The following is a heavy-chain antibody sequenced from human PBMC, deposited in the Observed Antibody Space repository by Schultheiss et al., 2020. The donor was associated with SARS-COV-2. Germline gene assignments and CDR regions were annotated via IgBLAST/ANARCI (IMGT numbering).Heavy chain of an antibody. Sequence: SQTLSLTCGISGDSITSSDRWSWIRQPPGKGLEWIGEIYLDGGTNYNPSLKTRVSISLDKSKNHFSLRLDSVTAADTAIYYCARGWYSAKYYDILTGYYYWGQGTLVTVSS. CDR1: GDSITSSDR. J-gene: IGHJ4*02. CDR3: ARGWYSAKYYDILTGYYY. V-gene: IGHV4-4*02. CDR2: IYLDGGT. D-gene: IGHD3-9*01.